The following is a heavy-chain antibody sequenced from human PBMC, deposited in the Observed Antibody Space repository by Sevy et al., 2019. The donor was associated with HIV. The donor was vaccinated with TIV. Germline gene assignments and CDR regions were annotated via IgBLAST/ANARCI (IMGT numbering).Heavy chain of an antibody. CDR3: AKDRIEGASKLDY. D-gene: IGHD1-26*01. V-gene: IGHV3-23*01. J-gene: IGHJ4*02. Sequence: GSSLRLSCAASGFTFGNYAMTWVRQAAGKGLEWVSSISGTGGTTYYADSVKGRFTISRDNSKNTLYIQMNSLRAEDTAVYYCAKDRIEGASKLDYWGQGTLVTVSS. CDR2: ISGTGGTT. CDR1: GFTFGNYA.